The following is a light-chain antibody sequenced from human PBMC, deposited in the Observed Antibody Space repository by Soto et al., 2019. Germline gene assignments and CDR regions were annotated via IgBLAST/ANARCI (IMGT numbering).Light chain of an antibody. V-gene: IGLV2-23*01. CDR1: SSDVGSYNI. Sequence: QSALTQPASVSGSPGQSITISCTGTSSDVGSYNIISWYQQHPGKAPKLMIYEGTKRPSGISNRFSGSKSGNTASLTISGLQAEDEADYYCCSSATSSTLVFGGGTKLTVL. J-gene: IGLJ2*01. CDR2: EGT. CDR3: CSSATSSTLV.